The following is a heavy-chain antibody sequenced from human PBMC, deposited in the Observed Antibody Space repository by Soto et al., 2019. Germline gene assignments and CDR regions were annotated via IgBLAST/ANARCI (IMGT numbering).Heavy chain of an antibody. J-gene: IGHJ5*02. CDR3: ARAISPMGTGRYWFDP. V-gene: IGHV4-31*03. Sequence: TSETLSLTCTVSRDSISSGGYYWSWIRQHPGKGLEWIGYIYYSGTTYFNPSLKSRVTISVDTSKNRFSLKLNSVTAADTAVYYCARAISPMGTGRYWFDPWGQGTLVTVSS. D-gene: IGHD3-10*01. CDR1: RDSISSGGYY. CDR2: IYYSGTT.